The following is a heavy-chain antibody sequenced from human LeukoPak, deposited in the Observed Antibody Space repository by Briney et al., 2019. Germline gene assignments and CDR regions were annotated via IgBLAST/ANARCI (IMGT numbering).Heavy chain of an antibody. D-gene: IGHD2-2*01. Sequence: GGSLRLSCAASGFTFSSYWMCWVRQAPGKGLEGVANIKQDGSEKYYVDSVKGRFTISRDNAKNSLYLQMNSLRAEDTAVYYCARRDCSSTSCLTPPFDYWGQGTLVTVSS. J-gene: IGHJ4*02. CDR3: ARRDCSSTSCLTPPFDY. CDR2: IKQDGSEK. V-gene: IGHV3-7*01. CDR1: GFTFSSYW.